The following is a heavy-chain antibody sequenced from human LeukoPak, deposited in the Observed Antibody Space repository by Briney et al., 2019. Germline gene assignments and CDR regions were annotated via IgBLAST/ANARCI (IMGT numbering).Heavy chain of an antibody. J-gene: IGHJ5*02. D-gene: IGHD5-18*01. CDR2: INPNSGGT. V-gene: IGHV1-2*04. CDR3: ARGDPAPYNWFDP. Sequence: INPNSGGTNYAQKFQGWVTMTRDTSISTACMELSRLRSDDTAVYYCARGDPAPYNWFDPWGQGTLVTVSS.